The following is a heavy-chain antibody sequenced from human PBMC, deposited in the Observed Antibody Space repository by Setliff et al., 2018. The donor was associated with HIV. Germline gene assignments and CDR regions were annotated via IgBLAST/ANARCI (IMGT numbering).Heavy chain of an antibody. J-gene: IGHJ4*02. V-gene: IGHV4-59*01. Sequence: ETLSLTCTVSGGSISSYYWSWIRQPPGKGLEWIGYIYYSGSTNYNPSLKSRVTISVDTSKNQFSLKLSSVTAADTAVYYCASPPQNYYDSSGDLYWGQGTLVTVSS. CDR3: ASPPQNYYDSSGDLY. CDR2: IYYSGST. CDR1: GGSISSYY. D-gene: IGHD3-22*01.